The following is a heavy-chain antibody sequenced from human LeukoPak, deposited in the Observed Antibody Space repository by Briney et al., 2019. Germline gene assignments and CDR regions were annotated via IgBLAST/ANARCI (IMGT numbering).Heavy chain of an antibody. D-gene: IGHD1-1*01. V-gene: IGHV4-39*07. CDR2: IYYSGST. Sequence: SETLSLTCTVSGGSISSSSYYWGWIRQPPGKGPEWIGSIYYSGSTYYNPSLKSRVTISVDTSKNQFSLKLSSVTAADTAVYYCAGGTGTSPGETGDYWGQGTLVTVSS. J-gene: IGHJ4*02. CDR3: AGGTGTSPGETGDY. CDR1: GGSISSSSYY.